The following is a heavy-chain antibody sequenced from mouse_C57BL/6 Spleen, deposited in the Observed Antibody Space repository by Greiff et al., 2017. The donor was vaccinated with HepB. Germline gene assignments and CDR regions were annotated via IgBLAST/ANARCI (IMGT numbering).Heavy chain of an antibody. CDR1: GYTFTSYW. CDR2: IYPSDSET. V-gene: IGHV1-61*01. J-gene: IGHJ1*03. D-gene: IGHD1-1*02. Sequence: QVQLKQPGPELVRPGSSVKLSCKASGYTFTSYWMDWVKQRPGQGLEWIGKIYPSDSETHYNKKFKDKATLTVDKSSSTAYMQRSSLTSEDSAVYYCARQPLYCGGGHWYFDGWGTGTTVTVSS. CDR3: ARQPLYCGGGHWYFDG.